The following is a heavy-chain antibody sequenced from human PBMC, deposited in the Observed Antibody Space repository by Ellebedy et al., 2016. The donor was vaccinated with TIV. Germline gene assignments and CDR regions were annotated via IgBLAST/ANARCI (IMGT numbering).Heavy chain of an antibody. CDR3: ARARGRIAVARTHAFDI. Sequence: MPSETLSLTCAVYGGSFSGYYWSWIRQPPGKGLEWIGEINHSGSTNYNPSLKSRVTISVDKSKNQFSLKLSSVTAADTAVYYCARARGRIAVARTHAFDIWGQGTMVTVSS. J-gene: IGHJ3*02. D-gene: IGHD6-19*01. CDR2: INHSGST. V-gene: IGHV4-34*01. CDR1: GGSFSGYY.